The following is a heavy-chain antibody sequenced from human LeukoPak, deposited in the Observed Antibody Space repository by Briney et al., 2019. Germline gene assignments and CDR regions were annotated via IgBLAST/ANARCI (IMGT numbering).Heavy chain of an antibody. V-gene: IGHV1-2*02. D-gene: IGHD2-2*01. CDR1: GYTFTGYY. Sequence: GASVKVSCKASGYTFTGYYMHWARQAPGQGLEWMGWINPNSGGTNYAQKFQGRVTMTRDTSISTAYMELSRLRPDDTAVYYCARRGGRSDCSSTSCYVYWGQGTLVTVSS. J-gene: IGHJ4*02. CDR2: INPNSGGT. CDR3: ARRGGRSDCSSTSCYVY.